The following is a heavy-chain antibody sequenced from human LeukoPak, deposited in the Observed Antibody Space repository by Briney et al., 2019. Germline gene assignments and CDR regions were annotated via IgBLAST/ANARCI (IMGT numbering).Heavy chain of an antibody. Sequence: ASVKVSCKTSGYTFTSQGIYWVRQAPGQGLEYMGWISPYNGNTNYAQKLLGRVFMTTDTSTNTAYMELRSLRSDDTAVYYCAREWSHFGDYWGQGALVTVSS. D-gene: IGHD3-3*02. CDR2: ISPYNGNT. V-gene: IGHV1-18*01. J-gene: IGHJ4*02. CDR1: GYTFTSQG. CDR3: AREWSHFGDY.